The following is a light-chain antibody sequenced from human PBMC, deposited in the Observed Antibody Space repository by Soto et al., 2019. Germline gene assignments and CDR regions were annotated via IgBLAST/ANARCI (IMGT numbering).Light chain of an antibody. J-gene: IGKJ1*01. CDR3: QQYGSSPTWT. Sequence: EIVLTQSPATLSVSPGESATLSCRASQSVSNYLAWYQQKPGQAPRLLIYGASTRATGIPDRFSGSGSGTDFTLTISRLEPEDSAVYYCQQYGSSPTWTFGQGTKVDIK. V-gene: IGKV3-20*01. CDR1: QSVSNY. CDR2: GAS.